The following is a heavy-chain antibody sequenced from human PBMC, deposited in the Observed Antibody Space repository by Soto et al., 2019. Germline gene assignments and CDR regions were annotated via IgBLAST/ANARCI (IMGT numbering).Heavy chain of an antibody. D-gene: IGHD6-13*01. Sequence: SGGSLRLSCAASGFTFSSYPMHWVRQAPGKGPEWVAAISVNGNNIHYGDSVKGRFTISRDNSKNTLYLQMSSLRVEDTAVYYCSRSHRSSWHWFDLWGQGTLVPGSA. CDR3: SRSHRSSWHWFDL. V-gene: IGHV3-30-3*01. J-gene: IGHJ5*02. CDR1: GFTFSSYP. CDR2: ISVNGNNI.